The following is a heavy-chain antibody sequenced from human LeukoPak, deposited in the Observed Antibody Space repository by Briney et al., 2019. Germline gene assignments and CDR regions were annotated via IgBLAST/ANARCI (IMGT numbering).Heavy chain of an antibody. CDR2: KSVSGHT. Sequence: SETLSLTCTVSGGSISNYYRNWIRQPAGKGLEWIGRKSVSGHTNYRSSLESRVTMSVDTSKNQFSLRLNSVTTADTAVYYCARGRRPGGWFDPWGQGTLVTVSS. V-gene: IGHV4-4*07. D-gene: IGHD3-16*01. CDR3: ARGRRPGGWFDP. CDR1: GGSISNYY. J-gene: IGHJ5*02.